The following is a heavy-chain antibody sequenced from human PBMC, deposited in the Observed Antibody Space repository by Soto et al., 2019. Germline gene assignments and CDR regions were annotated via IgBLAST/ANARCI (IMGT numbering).Heavy chain of an antibody. V-gene: IGHV5-51*01. Sequence: PGESLKISCKGSGYSFTSYWISWVRQMPGKVLEWMGIIYPGDSDTRYSPSFQGQVTISADKSISTAYLQWSSLKASDTAMYYCARTSAGGKYYYGMDVWGQGTTVTVSS. CDR3: ARTSAGGKYYYGMDV. J-gene: IGHJ6*02. CDR1: GYSFTSYW. CDR2: IYPGDSDT. D-gene: IGHD6-13*01.